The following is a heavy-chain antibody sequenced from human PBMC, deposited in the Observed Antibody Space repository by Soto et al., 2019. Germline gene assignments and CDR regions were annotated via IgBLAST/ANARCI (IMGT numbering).Heavy chain of an antibody. J-gene: IGHJ5*02. Sequence: GASVKVSCKASGYTFTSYGISWVRQAPGQGLEWMGWINPGNGDTKYSQTFQGRVTITSDTSASTAYMELSSLRSEDTAVYYCTRDPGRSWFDPWGQGTLVTVSS. CDR1: GYTFTSYG. CDR3: TRDPGRSWFDP. D-gene: IGHD3-10*01. CDR2: INPGNGDT. V-gene: IGHV1-18*01.